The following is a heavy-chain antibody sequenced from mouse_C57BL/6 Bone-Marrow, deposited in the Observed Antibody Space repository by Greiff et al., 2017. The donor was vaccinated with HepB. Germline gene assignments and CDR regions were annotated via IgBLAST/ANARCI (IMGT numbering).Heavy chain of an antibody. D-gene: IGHD2-4*01. J-gene: IGHJ4*01. V-gene: IGHV5-4*01. Sequence: EVQLVESGGGLVKPGGSLKLSCAASGFTFSSYAMSWVRQTQEKRLEWVATISDGGSYTYYPDNVKGRFTISRDNAKNNLYLQMSHLKSEDTAMYYCARVGDYDGGGYYAMDYWGQGTSVTVSS. CDR3: ARVGDYDGGGYYAMDY. CDR1: GFTFSSYA. CDR2: ISDGGSYT.